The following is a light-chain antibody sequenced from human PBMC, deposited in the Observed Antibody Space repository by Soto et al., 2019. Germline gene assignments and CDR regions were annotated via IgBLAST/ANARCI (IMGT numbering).Light chain of an antibody. CDR2: EVS. Sequence: QSVLTQPRSVSGSPGQSVTISCSGTSSDVGGYEYVSWYQQHPGKAPKLMIYEVSNRPSGVSNRFSGSKSGNTASLTISGLQAEDEADYYCSSYTSSSTLFGTGTKVTVL. J-gene: IGLJ1*01. CDR3: SSYTSSSTL. V-gene: IGLV2-14*01. CDR1: SSDVGGYEY.